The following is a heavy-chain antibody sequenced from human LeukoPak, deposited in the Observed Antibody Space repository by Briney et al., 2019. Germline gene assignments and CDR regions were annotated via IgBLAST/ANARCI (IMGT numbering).Heavy chain of an antibody. CDR1: GFPFSSDS. V-gene: IGHV3-21*01. CDR3: ARLTVTTFSDGFDP. J-gene: IGHJ5*02. Sequence: PGGSLRLSCAASGFPFSSDSMNWVRQAPGKGLEWVSSISSSSYIYYADSVKGRFTISRDNAKNSLYLQMNGLRAEDTAVYYCARLTVTTFSDGFDPWGQGTLVTVSS. D-gene: IGHD4-17*01. CDR2: ISSSSYI.